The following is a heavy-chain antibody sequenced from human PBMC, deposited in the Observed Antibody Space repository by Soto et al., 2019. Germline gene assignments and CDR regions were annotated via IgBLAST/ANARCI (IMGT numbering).Heavy chain of an antibody. CDR1: GYTFTSYA. Sequence: ASGKVSCKASGYTFTSYAMHWVRQAPGQRLEWMGWINAGNGNTKYSQKFQGRVTITRDTSASTAYMELSSLRSEDTDAYYCATGGRRYYYYGLDVWGQGTTVPVSS. D-gene: IGHD1-26*01. J-gene: IGHJ6*02. V-gene: IGHV1-3*01. CDR3: ATGGRRYYYYGLDV. CDR2: INAGNGNT.